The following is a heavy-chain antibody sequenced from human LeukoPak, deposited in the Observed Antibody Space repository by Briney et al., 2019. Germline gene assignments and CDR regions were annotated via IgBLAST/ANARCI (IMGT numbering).Heavy chain of an antibody. Sequence: GGSLRLSCAASGFTFSDYYMNWVRQAPGKGLEWVSSISSSSSYIYYADSVKGRFTISRDNAKNSLYLQMNSLRAEDTAVYYCATGVGATEFDYWGQGTLVTVSS. D-gene: IGHD1-26*01. CDR2: ISSSSSYI. V-gene: IGHV3-21*01. J-gene: IGHJ4*02. CDR3: ATGVGATEFDY. CDR1: GFTFSDYY.